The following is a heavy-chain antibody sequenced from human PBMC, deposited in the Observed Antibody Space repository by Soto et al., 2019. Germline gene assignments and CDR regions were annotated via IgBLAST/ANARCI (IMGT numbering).Heavy chain of an antibody. J-gene: IGHJ2*01. CDR3: ARESHDILTGPPWVWYFDL. V-gene: IGHV4-34*01. D-gene: IGHD3-9*01. CDR2: INDLGSI. CDR1: GGSFSGYY. Sequence: QVQLQQWGAGPFRPLETLSLTCGLSGGSFSGYYWAWIRQSPGKGLEWIGEINDLGSINYNPSLKSRVSISVDTSKNHYSLNLRSVTAADTAVYYCARESHDILTGPPWVWYFDLWGRGTLVTVSS.